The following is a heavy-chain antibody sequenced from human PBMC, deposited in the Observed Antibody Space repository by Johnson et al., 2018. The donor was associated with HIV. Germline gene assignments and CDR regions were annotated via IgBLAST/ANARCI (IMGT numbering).Heavy chain of an antibody. CDR3: AKGRWEATTYDDAFDI. Sequence: QMLLVESGGGLVKPGGSLRLSCAASGITFSSYGMHWVRQAPGKGLEWVAFIRYDGSNKYYADSVKGRFTISRDNSKNTLYLQMNSLRAEDTAVYYCAKGRWEATTYDDAFDIWGQGTMVTVSS. CDR2: IRYDGSNK. V-gene: IGHV3-30*02. D-gene: IGHD1-26*01. J-gene: IGHJ3*02. CDR1: GITFSSYG.